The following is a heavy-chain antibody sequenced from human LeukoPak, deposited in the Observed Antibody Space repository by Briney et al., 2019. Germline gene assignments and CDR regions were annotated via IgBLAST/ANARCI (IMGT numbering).Heavy chain of an antibody. J-gene: IGHJ5*02. V-gene: IGHV1-8*03. Sequence: ASVKVSCKASGGTFSSYAITWVRQATGQGLEWMGWMNPNSGNTGYAQKFQGRVTITRNTSISTAYMELSSLRSEDTAVYYCARGRPTTSIAAAGVNWFNPWGQGTLVTVSS. CDR2: MNPNSGNT. CDR1: GGTFSSYA. CDR3: ARGRPTTSIAAAGVNWFNP. D-gene: IGHD6-13*01.